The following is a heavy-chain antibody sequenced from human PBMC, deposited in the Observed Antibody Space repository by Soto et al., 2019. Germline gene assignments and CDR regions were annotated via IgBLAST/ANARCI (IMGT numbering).Heavy chain of an antibody. CDR3: ARSSLGYRTLYYYYGMDV. CDR1: GGTFSIYA. D-gene: IGHD3-16*01. V-gene: IGHV1-69*13. Sequence: SVKVSCTASGGTFSIYAISWVRQAPGQGLEWMGGIIPIFGTANYAQKFQGRVTITADESTSTAYMELSSLRSEDTAVYYCARSSLGYRTLYYYYGMDVWGQGTTVTVSS. J-gene: IGHJ6*02. CDR2: IIPIFGTA.